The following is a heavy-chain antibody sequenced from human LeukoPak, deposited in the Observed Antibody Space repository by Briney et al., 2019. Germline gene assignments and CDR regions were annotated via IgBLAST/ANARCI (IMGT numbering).Heavy chain of an antibody. D-gene: IGHD3-9*01. CDR1: GFTFSNYA. V-gene: IGHV3-23*01. Sequence: GGSLRLSCAASGFTFSNYAMSWVRQAPGKGLEWVSTITGSGGNTYYADSVKGRFTISRDNSKNTVFLQMNSLRAEDTAVYYCAKWGDYDVLTGYYVSDYWGQGTLVTVSS. CDR2: ITGSGGNT. J-gene: IGHJ4*02. CDR3: AKWGDYDVLTGYYVSDY.